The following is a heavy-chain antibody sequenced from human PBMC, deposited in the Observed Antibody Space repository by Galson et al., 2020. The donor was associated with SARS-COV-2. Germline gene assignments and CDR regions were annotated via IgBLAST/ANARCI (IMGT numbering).Heavy chain of an antibody. Sequence: ASVNVSCKASGYTFTSYGISWVRQAPGQGLEWMGWISAYNGNTNYAQKLQGRVTMTTDTSTSTAYMELRSLRSDDTAVYYCSREWITMVRGEIYGMDVWGQGTTVTVSS. CDR2: ISAYNGNT. CDR1: GYTFTSYG. J-gene: IGHJ6*02. D-gene: IGHD3-10*01. CDR3: SREWITMVRGEIYGMDV. V-gene: IGHV1-18*01.